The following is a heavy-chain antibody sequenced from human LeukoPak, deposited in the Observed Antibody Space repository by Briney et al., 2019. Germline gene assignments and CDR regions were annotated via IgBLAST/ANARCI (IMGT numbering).Heavy chain of an antibody. J-gene: IGHJ4*02. V-gene: IGHV1-69*06. CDR2: IIPIFGTA. CDR1: GYTFTSYG. D-gene: IGHD5-18*01. CDR3: AKLNTAMSLEDY. Sequence: GASVKVSCKASGYTFTSYGIGWVRQAPGQGLEWMGGIIPIFGTANYAQKFQGRVTVTADKSTSTAYMELSSLRSEDTAVYYCAKLNTAMSLEDYWGQGTLVTVSS.